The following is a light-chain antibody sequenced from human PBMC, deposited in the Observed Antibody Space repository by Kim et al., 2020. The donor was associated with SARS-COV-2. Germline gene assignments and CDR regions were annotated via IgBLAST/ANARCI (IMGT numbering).Light chain of an antibody. CDR2: AAS. Sequence: CPGERATLSCRASQTVNSNLAWYQQKPGQAPRLLVYAASTRATGIPVRFSGSGSGTEFTLTISSLQSEDFAVYYCQQYNNWPPAYTFGQGTKLEIK. CDR1: QTVNSN. V-gene: IGKV3-15*01. CDR3: QQYNNWPPAYT. J-gene: IGKJ2*01.